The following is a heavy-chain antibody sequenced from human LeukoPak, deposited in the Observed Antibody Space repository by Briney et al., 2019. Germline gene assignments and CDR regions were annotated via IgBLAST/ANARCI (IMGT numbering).Heavy chain of an antibody. CDR1: GGSISSNNW. V-gene: IGHV4-4*02. CDR3: ARGYCSGGSCYRALGY. J-gene: IGHJ4*02. D-gene: IGHD2-15*01. CDR2: IYHGGSS. Sequence: SGTLSLTCAVSGGSISSNNWWSWVRQPPGKGLEWIGEIYHGGSSNYNPSLKSRVTISVDTSKNQFSLKLSSVTAADTAVYYCARGYCSGGSCYRALGYWGQGTLVTVSS.